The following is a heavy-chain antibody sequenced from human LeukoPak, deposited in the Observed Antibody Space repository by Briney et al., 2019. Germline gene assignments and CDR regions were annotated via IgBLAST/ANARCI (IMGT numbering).Heavy chain of an antibody. CDR3: VKNRRGRNGFWSGYFLFAF. D-gene: IGHD3-3*01. CDR1: GFTFSDFW. V-gene: IGHV3-7*01. CDR2: IKQDGSEQ. Sequence: GGSLRLSCAASGFTFSDFWMSWVRQAPGKGLEWVANIKQDGSEQNSVDSVKGRFTISRDNATKSLYLQMNSLRAEDTAVYYCVKNRRGRNGFWSGYFLFAFWGRGTQVTVSS. J-gene: IGHJ4*02.